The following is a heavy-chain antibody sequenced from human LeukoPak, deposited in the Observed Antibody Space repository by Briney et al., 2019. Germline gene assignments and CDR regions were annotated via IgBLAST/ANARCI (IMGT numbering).Heavy chain of an antibody. J-gene: IGHJ4*02. D-gene: IGHD1-26*01. CDR2: ISSSSSYI. Sequence: GGSLKLSCAASGFTFSSYSMNWVRQAPGKGLEWVSSISSSSSYIYYADSVKGRFTISRDNAKNSLYLQMNSLRAEDTAVYYCARSYSGSYYADYWGQGTLVTVSS. CDR3: ARSYSGSYYADY. CDR1: GFTFSSYS. V-gene: IGHV3-21*01.